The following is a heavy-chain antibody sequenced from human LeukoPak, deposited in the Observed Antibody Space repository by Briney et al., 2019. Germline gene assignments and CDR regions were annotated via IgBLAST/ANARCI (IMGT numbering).Heavy chain of an antibody. Sequence: PGGSLRLSCAASGFTFSNYWMHWFRQAPGKGLVWVSRISSDESITSYADSVKGRFTISRDNAKNTLFLQMNGLRAEDTAVYYCARVSLSSGCLSNWGQGTLVTVSS. V-gene: IGHV3-74*01. D-gene: IGHD6-19*01. CDR2: ISSDESIT. CDR1: GFTFSNYW. J-gene: IGHJ4*02. CDR3: ARVSLSSGCLSN.